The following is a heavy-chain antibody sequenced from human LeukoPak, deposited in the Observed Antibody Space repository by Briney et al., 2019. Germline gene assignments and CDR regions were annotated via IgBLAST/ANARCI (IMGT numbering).Heavy chain of an antibody. CDR1: GGSIVSHY. D-gene: IGHD1-26*01. V-gene: IGHV4-59*11. J-gene: IGHJ2*01. CDR2: IYYSGST. Sequence: SETLSLICTVSGGSIVSHYWNWIRQPAGKGLEWIGYIYYSGSTNYNPSLKSRVTISVDTSKNQFSLKLSSVTAADTAVYYCAREGSGRYSQWYFDLWGRGTLVTVSS. CDR3: AREGSGRYSQWYFDL.